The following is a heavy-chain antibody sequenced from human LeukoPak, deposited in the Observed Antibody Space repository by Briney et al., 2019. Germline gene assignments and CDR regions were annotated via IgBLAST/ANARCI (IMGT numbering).Heavy chain of an antibody. D-gene: IGHD3-10*01. J-gene: IGHJ4*02. Sequence: SVKVSCKASGGTFSSYAISWVRQAPGQGLEWMGRIIPIFGTANYAQKFQGRVTITTDESTRTAYIELSSLVSEEAAVYYCARVRGSGINFDYWGQGTLVTVSS. CDR2: IIPIFGTA. CDR1: GGTFSSYA. V-gene: IGHV1-69*05. CDR3: ARVRGSGINFDY.